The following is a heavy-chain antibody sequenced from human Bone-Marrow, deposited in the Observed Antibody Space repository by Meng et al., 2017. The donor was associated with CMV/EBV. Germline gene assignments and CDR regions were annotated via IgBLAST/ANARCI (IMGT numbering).Heavy chain of an antibody. CDR2: ISRSGNTK. Sequence: GGSLRLSCAASGFTFSSYEMNWVRQAPGKGLEWVSYISRSGNTKFYAASVKGRFTISRDDAKNSLYLQMSSVRGEDTAVYYCARVGRGVVVIGSYFDYWGQGTLVTVSS. V-gene: IGHV3-48*03. CDR3: ARVGRGVVVIGSYFDY. D-gene: IGHD3-3*01. CDR1: GFTFSSYE. J-gene: IGHJ4*02.